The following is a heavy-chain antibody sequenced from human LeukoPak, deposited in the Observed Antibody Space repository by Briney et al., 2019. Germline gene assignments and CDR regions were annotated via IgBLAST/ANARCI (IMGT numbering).Heavy chain of an antibody. Sequence: SETLSPTCTVSGGSISSSSYYWGWIRQPPGKGLEWIGSIYYSGSTYYNPSLKSRVTISVDTSKNQFSLKLSSVTAADTAVYYCARLEMATIFDYWGQGTLVTVSS. CDR2: IYYSGST. J-gene: IGHJ4*02. V-gene: IGHV4-39*01. CDR3: ARLEMATIFDY. CDR1: GGSISSSSYY. D-gene: IGHD5-24*01.